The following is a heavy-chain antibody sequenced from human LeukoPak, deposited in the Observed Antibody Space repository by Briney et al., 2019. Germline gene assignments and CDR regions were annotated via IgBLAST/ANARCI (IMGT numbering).Heavy chain of an antibody. CDR3: ARNADIAVASVNFGY. J-gene: IGHJ4*02. V-gene: IGHV4-39*01. Sequence: PSETLSLTCTVSGGSISSSSYYWGWIRQPPGKGLEWIGSIYYSGSTYYKPSLKSRVTISVDTSKNQFSLKLSSVTAADTAVYYCARNADIAVASVNFGYWGQGTLVTVSS. CDR1: GGSISSSSYY. D-gene: IGHD6-19*01. CDR2: IYYSGST.